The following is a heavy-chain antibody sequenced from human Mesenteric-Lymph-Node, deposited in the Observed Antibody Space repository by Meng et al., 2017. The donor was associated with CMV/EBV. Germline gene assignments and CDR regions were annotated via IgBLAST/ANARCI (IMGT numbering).Heavy chain of an antibody. CDR3: ARGSSYDILTGYFDY. V-gene: IGHV4-34*01. CDR1: GGSFSGYY. J-gene: IGHJ4*02. D-gene: IGHD3-9*01. Sequence: QVQLHQWGAGLLKPAATLSVTGAVYGGSFSGYYWNWIRQSPEKGLEWIGEINHSGSTTYNPSFTSRIIISVDTSTNQISLNMSSVTAADTAVYYCARGSSYDILTGYFDYWGQGALVTVSS. CDR2: INHSGST.